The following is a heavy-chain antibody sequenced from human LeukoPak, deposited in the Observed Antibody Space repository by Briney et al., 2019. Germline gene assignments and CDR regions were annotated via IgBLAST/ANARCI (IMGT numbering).Heavy chain of an antibody. D-gene: IGHD3-3*01. Sequence: SETLSLTCTVSGGSISVGTYYWGWVRQPPGKGLEWIGTIYYSGSTHYNPSLKSRVAISVDMSKNQFSLKLNSVTAADTAVYYCAGRLVDFWSGYRNWFDPWGQGTLVTVSS. CDR1: GGSISVGTYY. J-gene: IGHJ5*02. CDR3: AGRLVDFWSGYRNWFDP. V-gene: IGHV4-39*07. CDR2: IYYSGST.